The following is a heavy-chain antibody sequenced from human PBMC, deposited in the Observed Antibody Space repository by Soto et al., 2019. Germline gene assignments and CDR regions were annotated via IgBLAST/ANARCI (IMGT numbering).Heavy chain of an antibody. J-gene: IGHJ6*02. D-gene: IGHD5-18*01. CDR3: AREDLGYSSYYYYYGMDV. CDR2: IYTSGST. V-gene: IGHV4-4*07. Sequence: PSETLSLTCTVSGGSISSYYWSWIRQPAGKGLEWIGRIYTSGSTNYNPSLKSRVTMSVDTSKNQFSLKLSSVTAADTAVYYCAREDLGYSSYYYYYGMDVWGQGTTVTVSS. CDR1: GGSISSYY.